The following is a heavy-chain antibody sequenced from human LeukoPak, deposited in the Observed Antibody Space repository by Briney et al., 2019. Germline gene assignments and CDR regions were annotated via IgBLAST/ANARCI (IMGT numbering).Heavy chain of an antibody. D-gene: IGHD2-2*01. J-gene: IGHJ4*02. CDR2: INQDGSEK. Sequence: PGGSLRLSCVVSGFSFSNYWMSWVRQAPGKGLEWVASINQDGSEKSYVDSVKGRFTISRDNAESSLYLQVNSLRAEKTAVYYCARVNWEDTSCPGFDYWGQGTLVTVSS. V-gene: IGHV3-7*01. CDR3: ARVNWEDTSCPGFDY. CDR1: GFSFSNYW.